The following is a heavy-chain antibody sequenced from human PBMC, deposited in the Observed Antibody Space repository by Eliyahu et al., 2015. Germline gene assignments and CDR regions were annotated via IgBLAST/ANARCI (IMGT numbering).Heavy chain of an antibody. CDR3: AKDRDRDYGDFDS. D-gene: IGHD4-17*01. J-gene: IGHJ4*02. V-gene: IGHV3-23*01. CDR2: ISGSGGSK. CDR1: GFTFXXXA. Sequence: EVQLLESGGGLVQPGGXLXLSCVASGFTFXXXAMXWVRQGPGKGLEWIACISGSGGSKYYAESMKGRLTISRDNSKNTLYVQMNGLRAEDTAIYYCAKDRDRDYGDFDSWGQGTLVTVSS.